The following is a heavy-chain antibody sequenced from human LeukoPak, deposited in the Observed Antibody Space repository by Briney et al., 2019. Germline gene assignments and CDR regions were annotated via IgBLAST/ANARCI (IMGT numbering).Heavy chain of an antibody. V-gene: IGHV3-21*01. CDR3: ARDFNYYDSSGYRNPPIDY. J-gene: IGHJ4*02. CDR1: GFTFSSYS. CDR2: ISSSSSYI. Sequence: GGSLRLSCAASGFTFSSYSMTWVRQAPGKGLEWVSSISSSSSYIYYADSVKGRFTISRDNAKNSLYLQMNSLRAEDTAVYYCARDFNYYDSSGYRNPPIDYWGQGTLVTVSS. D-gene: IGHD3-22*01.